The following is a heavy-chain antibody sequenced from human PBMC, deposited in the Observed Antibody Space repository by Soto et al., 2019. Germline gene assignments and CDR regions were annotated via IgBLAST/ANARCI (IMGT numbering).Heavy chain of an antibody. D-gene: IGHD3-10*01. CDR2: ISAYNGNT. V-gene: IGHV1-18*01. CDR3: ARLRLWFGEADAFDI. J-gene: IGHJ3*02. Sequence: QVQLVQSGAEVKKPGASVKVSCKASGYTFTSYGISWVRQAPGQGLEWMGWISAYNGNTNYAQKLQGRVTMTTDTSXNTAYIELRSLRSDDTAVYYCARLRLWFGEADAFDIWGQGTMVTVSS. CDR1: GYTFTSYG.